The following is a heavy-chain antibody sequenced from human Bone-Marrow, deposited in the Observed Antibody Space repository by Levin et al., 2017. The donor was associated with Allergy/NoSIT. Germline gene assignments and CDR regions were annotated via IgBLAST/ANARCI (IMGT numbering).Heavy chain of an antibody. D-gene: IGHD6-13*01. Sequence: ETLSLTCAASGFTFSSYAMSWVRQAPGKGLEWVSAISGSGGSTYYADSVKGRFTISRDNSKNTLYLQMNSLRAEDTAVYYCAWGQQLARYYYYGMDVWGQGTTVTVSS. CDR2: ISGSGGST. V-gene: IGHV3-23*01. CDR1: GFTFSSYA. J-gene: IGHJ6*02. CDR3: AWGQQLARYYYYGMDV.